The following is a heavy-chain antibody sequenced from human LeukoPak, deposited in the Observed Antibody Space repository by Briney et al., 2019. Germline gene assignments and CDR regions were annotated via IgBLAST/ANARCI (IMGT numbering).Heavy chain of an antibody. CDR2: IGSDGDST. CDR3: ARGSTYYDSSGQVPFDY. CDR1: GFTFSSLG. J-gene: IGHJ4*02. D-gene: IGHD3-22*01. V-gene: IGHV3-64*04. Sequence: GGSLRLSCSASGFTFSSLGMHWVRQAPGKGLEHVSTIGSDGDSTYYADSVKDRFTISRDNAKNSLYLQMNSLRAEDTAVYYCARGSTYYDSSGQVPFDYWGQGTLVTVSS.